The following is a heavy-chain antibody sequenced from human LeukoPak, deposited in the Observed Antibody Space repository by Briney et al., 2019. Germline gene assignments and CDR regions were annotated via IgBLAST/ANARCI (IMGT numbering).Heavy chain of an antibody. D-gene: IGHD6-25*01. V-gene: IGHV4-34*01. CDR2: INHSGST. Sequence: SETLSLTCAVYGGSFSGYYWSWIRQPPGKGLEWIGEINHSGSTNYNPSLKSRVTISVDTSKNQFSLKLSSVTAAGTAVYYCATTPRSARWFDPWGQGTLVTVSS. CDR3: ATTPRSARWFDP. CDR1: GGSFSGYY. J-gene: IGHJ5*02.